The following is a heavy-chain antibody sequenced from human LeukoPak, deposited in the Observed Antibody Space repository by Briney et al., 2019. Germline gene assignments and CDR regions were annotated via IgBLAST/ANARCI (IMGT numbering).Heavy chain of an antibody. Sequence: ASVTVSCRASNYMFTRYGMSWVRQAPGQGPEWVGWISGSTGNTNYAQKFQGRVTMTTDTSTSTTYMELRSLGFDDTAVYYCARSGRGTYYYFDRWGQGTLLSVS. CDR1: NYMFTRYG. CDR3: ARSGRGTYYYFDR. V-gene: IGHV1-18*01. J-gene: IGHJ4*02. CDR2: ISGSTGNT. D-gene: IGHD1-26*01.